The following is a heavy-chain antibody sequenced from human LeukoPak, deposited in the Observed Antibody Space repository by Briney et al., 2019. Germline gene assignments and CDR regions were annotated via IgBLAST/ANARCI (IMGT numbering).Heavy chain of an antibody. CDR3: ARSPRSVVVVAATPYDY. Sequence: ASVKVSCKASGYTFTSYGISWVRQAPGQGLEWMGWISAYNGNTNFAQKPQGRVTMTTDTSTSTAYMELRSLRSDDTAVYYCARSPRSVVVVAATPYDYWGQGTLVTVSS. J-gene: IGHJ4*02. D-gene: IGHD2-15*01. CDR1: GYTFTSYG. V-gene: IGHV1-18*01. CDR2: ISAYNGNT.